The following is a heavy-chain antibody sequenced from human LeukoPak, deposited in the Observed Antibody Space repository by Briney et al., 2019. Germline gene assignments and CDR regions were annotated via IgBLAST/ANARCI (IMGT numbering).Heavy chain of an antibody. CDR2: IYYSGST. CDR3: ARGPVAGTNVFDY. J-gene: IGHJ4*02. D-gene: IGHD6-19*01. V-gene: IGHV4-59*01. Sequence: SKTLSLTCTVSGGSISSYYWSWIRQPPGKGLEWIGYIYYSGSTNYNPSLKSRVTISVDTSKNQFSLKLSSVTAADTAVYYCARGPVAGTNVFDYWGQGTLVTVSS. CDR1: GGSISSYY.